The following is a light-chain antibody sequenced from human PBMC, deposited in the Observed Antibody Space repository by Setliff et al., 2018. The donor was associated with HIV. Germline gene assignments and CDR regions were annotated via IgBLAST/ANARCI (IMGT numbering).Light chain of an antibody. CDR1: ISDVGGYNY. J-gene: IGLJ1*01. V-gene: IGLV2-14*01. Sequence: LTQPASVSGSPGQSITIFCIGTISDVGGYNYVSWYQQYPGKAPKLMIYEVSNRPSGVSNRFSGSKSGNTASLTISGLQAEDEADYYCSSYTSSSTPYVFGTGTKVTVL. CDR3: SSYTSSSTPYV. CDR2: EVS.